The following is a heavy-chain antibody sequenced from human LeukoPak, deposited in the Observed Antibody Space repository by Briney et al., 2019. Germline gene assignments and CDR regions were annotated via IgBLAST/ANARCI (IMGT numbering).Heavy chain of an antibody. CDR3: AKAPDNLSGWFDY. Sequence: GGSLRLSCAASGFTFSSYAMSWVRQAPGKGLEWVSTISGSSSSTYYADPVKGRFTISRDNSKNTLYLQMNSLRAEDTAVYYCAKAPDNLSGWFDYWGQGTLVTVSS. CDR1: GFTFSSYA. D-gene: IGHD6-19*01. V-gene: IGHV3-23*01. J-gene: IGHJ4*02. CDR2: ISGSSSST.